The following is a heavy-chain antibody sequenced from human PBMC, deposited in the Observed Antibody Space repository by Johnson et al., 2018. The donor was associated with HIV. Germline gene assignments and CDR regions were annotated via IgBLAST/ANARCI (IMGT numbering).Heavy chain of an antibody. J-gene: IGHJ3*02. CDR1: GFTFSSYA. Sequence: VQLVESGGGVVQPGRSLRLSCAASGFTFSSYAMHWVRQAPGKGLEWVANIKQDGTEKYYVDSVKGRFTISRDNVKNSLYLQMNSLRAEDTAVYFCARDPSLDAFDIWGQGTMVTVSS. CDR2: IKQDGTEK. V-gene: IGHV3-7*05. CDR3: ARDPSLDAFDI.